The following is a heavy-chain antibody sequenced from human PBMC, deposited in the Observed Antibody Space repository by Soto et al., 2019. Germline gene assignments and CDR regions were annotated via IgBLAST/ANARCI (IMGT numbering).Heavy chain of an antibody. CDR3: ARTRSAWSDFHYYSLDV. Sequence: GGSLRLSCAASGFTFNSYGMHWVRQGPGNGLEWVAFISYDSTKTYYADSVKGRFTISRDNSNSALYVQMNSLTGEDTAVYYCARTRSAWSDFHYYSLDVWGQGTTVTVAS. CDR1: GFTFNSYG. CDR2: ISYDSTKT. J-gene: IGHJ6*02. V-gene: IGHV3-30*03. D-gene: IGHD1-26*01.